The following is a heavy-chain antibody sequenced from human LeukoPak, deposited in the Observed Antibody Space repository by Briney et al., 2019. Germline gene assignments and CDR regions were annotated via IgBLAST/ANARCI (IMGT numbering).Heavy chain of an antibody. J-gene: IGHJ4*02. V-gene: IGHV5-51*01. Sequence: GESLKISCQGSGYSFTNYWIGWVRQMPGKGLEWMGIIYPADSDTRYSPSFQGQVTISADKSISTAYLQWNSLKASDTAMYYCGRPATTVATGFDYWGQGTLVTVSS. CDR1: GYSFTNYW. CDR3: GRPATTVATGFDY. CDR2: IYPADSDT. D-gene: IGHD4-23*01.